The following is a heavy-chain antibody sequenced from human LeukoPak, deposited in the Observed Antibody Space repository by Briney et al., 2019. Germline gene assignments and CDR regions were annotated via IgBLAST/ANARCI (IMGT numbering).Heavy chain of an antibody. CDR3: ASPHCSSTSCYYHY. CDR1: GGSFSGYY. Sequence: PSETLSLTCAVYGGSFSGYYWSWIRQPPGKGLEWIGEINHSGSTNYNPSLKSRVTISVDTSKNQFSLKLSSVTAADTAVYYCASPHCSSTSCYYHYWGQGTLVTVSS. D-gene: IGHD2-2*01. V-gene: IGHV4-34*01. CDR2: INHSGST. J-gene: IGHJ4*02.